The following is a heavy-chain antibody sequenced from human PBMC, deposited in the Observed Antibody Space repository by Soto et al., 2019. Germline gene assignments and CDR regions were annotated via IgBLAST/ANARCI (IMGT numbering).Heavy chain of an antibody. Sequence: VASVKVSCKASGGTFSSYAISWVRQAPGQGLEWMGGIIPIFGTANYAQKFQGRVTITADKSTSTAYMELSSLRSEDTAVYYCAREATGDFWSGYYMPNWFGPWGQGTLVTVSS. D-gene: IGHD3-3*01. CDR1: GGTFSSYA. CDR3: AREATGDFWSGYYMPNWFGP. V-gene: IGHV1-69*06. J-gene: IGHJ5*02. CDR2: IIPIFGTA.